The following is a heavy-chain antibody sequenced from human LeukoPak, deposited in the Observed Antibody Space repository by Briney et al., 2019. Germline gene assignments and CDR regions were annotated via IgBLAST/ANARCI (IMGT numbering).Heavy chain of an antibody. CDR2: ISYDGSNK. CDR3: AKGDLTTVTLDY. Sequence: TGGSLRLSCAASGFTFSSYAMHWVRQAPGKGLEWVAVISYDGSNKYYADSVKGRFTISRDNSKNTLYLQMNSLRAEDTAVYYCAKGDLTTVTLDYWGQGTLVTVSS. V-gene: IGHV3-30*04. J-gene: IGHJ4*02. CDR1: GFTFSSYA. D-gene: IGHD4-17*01.